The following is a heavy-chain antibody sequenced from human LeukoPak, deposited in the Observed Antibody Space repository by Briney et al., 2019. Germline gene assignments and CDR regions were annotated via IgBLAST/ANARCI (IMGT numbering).Heavy chain of an antibody. CDR3: ARVSFNYYYYYMDV. CDR2: IKQDGSEK. J-gene: IGHJ6*03. V-gene: IGHV3-7*01. CDR1: GFTFSSYW. Sequence: PGGSLRLSCAASGFTFSSYWMSWVRQAPGKGLEWVANIKQDGSEKYYVDSVKGRFTISRGNAKNSLYLQMNSLRAEDTAVYYCARVSFNYYYYYMDVWGKGTTVTVSS.